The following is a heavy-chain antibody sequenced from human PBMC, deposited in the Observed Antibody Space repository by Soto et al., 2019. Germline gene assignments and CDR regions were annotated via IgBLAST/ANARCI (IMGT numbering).Heavy chain of an antibody. J-gene: IGHJ4*02. CDR1: GFTLSSYS. CDR3: ARDTRDRGDNFCANDY. Sequence: EVQLVESGGGLVQPGGSLRLSCAASGFTLSSYSMNWVRQAPGKGLEWVSYITTSSNVIYYADSVKGRVTISRDNAKNSLYLQMNSLRDEDTGVYYCARDTRDRGDNFCANDYWGQGTLVTVSS. V-gene: IGHV3-48*02. CDR2: ITTSSNVI. D-gene: IGHD5-18*01.